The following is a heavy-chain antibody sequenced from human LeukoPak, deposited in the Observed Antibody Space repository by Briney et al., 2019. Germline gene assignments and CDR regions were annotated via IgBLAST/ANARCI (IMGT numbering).Heavy chain of an antibody. D-gene: IGHD3-22*01. CDR2: ISHNGST. CDR3: ARTNYFDSSGYYFFDY. Sequence: SGTLSLTCAVSGGSISSSNWWSWVRQPPGKGLEWIGEISHNGSTNYSPSLKSRLTISVDKSKNQFSLKLSSVTAADTAVYYCARTNYFDSSGYYFFDYWGQGTLVTVSS. V-gene: IGHV4-4*02. CDR1: GGSISSSNW. J-gene: IGHJ4*02.